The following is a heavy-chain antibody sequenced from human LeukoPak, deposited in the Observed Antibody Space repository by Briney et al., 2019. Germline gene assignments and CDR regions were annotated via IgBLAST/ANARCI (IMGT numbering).Heavy chain of an antibody. CDR3: ARGYCSSTSCLKSYSYYYMDV. J-gene: IGHJ6*03. CDR1: GGSISSYY. V-gene: IGHV4-59*01. D-gene: IGHD2-2*01. Sequence: PSETLSLTCTVSGGSISSYYWSWIRQPPGKGLEWIGYIYYSGSTNYNPSLKSRVTISVDTSKNQFSLKLSSVTAADTAVYYCARGYCSSTSCLKSYSYYYMDVWGKGTTVTVSS. CDR2: IYYSGST.